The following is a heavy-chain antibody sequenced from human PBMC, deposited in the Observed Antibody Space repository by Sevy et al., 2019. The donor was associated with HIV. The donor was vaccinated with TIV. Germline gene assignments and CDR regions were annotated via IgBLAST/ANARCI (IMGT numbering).Heavy chain of an antibody. CDR3: AGPILTYNNGWSYYDY. J-gene: IGHJ4*02. CDR2: INYSGIT. Sequence: SETLSLTCTVSGASISSSGHYWGWIRQPPGKGLEWLASINYSGITSYNPSLKSRVTISADTSKNQFSLDLNSVTAADTAIYFCAGPILTYNNGWSYYDYWGQGTVVTVSS. V-gene: IGHV4-39*01. D-gene: IGHD6-19*01. CDR1: GASISSSGHY.